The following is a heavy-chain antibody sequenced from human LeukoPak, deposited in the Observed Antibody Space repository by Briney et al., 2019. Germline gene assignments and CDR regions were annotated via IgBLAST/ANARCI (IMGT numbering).Heavy chain of an antibody. CDR2: ISSSGSTI. V-gene: IGHV3-11*04. D-gene: IGHD3-10*01. J-gene: IGHJ3*02. Sequence: PGGSLRLSCTVSGFIFSDFSMSWVRQAPGKGLEWVSYISSSGSTIYYADSVKGRFTISRDNAKNSLYLQMNSLRAEDTAVYYCASGRDGSGSYYNDAFDIWGQGTMVTVSS. CDR3: ASGRDGSGSYYNDAFDI. CDR1: GFIFSDFS.